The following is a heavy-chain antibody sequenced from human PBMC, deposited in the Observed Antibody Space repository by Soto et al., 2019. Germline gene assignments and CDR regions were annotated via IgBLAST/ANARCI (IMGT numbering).Heavy chain of an antibody. D-gene: IGHD3-22*01. Sequence: SVKVSCKASGYTFTSYAMHWVRQATGQRLEWMGWINAGNGNTKYSQKFQGRVTITRDTSTNQFSLHLNSVSPEDAAVYYCARGPRDYDSSAYRNYFDYWGQGALVTVSS. CDR1: GYTFTSYA. CDR2: INAGNGNT. CDR3: ARGPRDYDSSAYRNYFDY. J-gene: IGHJ4*02. V-gene: IGHV1-3*01.